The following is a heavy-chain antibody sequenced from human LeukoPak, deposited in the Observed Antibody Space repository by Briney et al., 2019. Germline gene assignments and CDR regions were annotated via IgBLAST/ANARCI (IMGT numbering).Heavy chain of an antibody. CDR2: ISGSGGST. J-gene: IGHJ4*02. CDR1: GFTFSSYA. Sequence: GGSLRLSCAASGFTFSSYAMSWVRQAPGKGLEWVSAISGSGGSTYYADSVKGRFAISRDNSKNTLYLQMNSLRAEDTAVYYCVFEGWLGYFDYWGQGTLVTVSS. V-gene: IGHV3-23*01. CDR3: VFEGWLGYFDY. D-gene: IGHD6-19*01.